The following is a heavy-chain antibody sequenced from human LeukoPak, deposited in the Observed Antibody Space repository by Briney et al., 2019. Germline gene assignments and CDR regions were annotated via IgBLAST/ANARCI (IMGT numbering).Heavy chain of an antibody. D-gene: IGHD5-12*01. Sequence: GSLRLSCAASGFTFSSYSMNWVRQAPGKGLEWVSSISSCSSYIYYADSVKGRFTISRDNAKNSLYLQMNSLRAEDTAVYYCARDPRYYSGYDNYWGQGTLVTVSS. J-gene: IGHJ4*02. CDR3: ARDPRYYSGYDNY. CDR1: GFTFSSYS. V-gene: IGHV3-21*01. CDR2: ISSCSSYI.